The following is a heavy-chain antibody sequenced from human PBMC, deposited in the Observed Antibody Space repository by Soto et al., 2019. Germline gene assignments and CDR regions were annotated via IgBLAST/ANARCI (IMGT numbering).Heavy chain of an antibody. V-gene: IGHV4-61*08. D-gene: IGHD3-10*01. CDR2: IYYSGST. CDR1: GDAIYIGGYY. Sequence: SETLSLTCTVSGDAIYIGGYYWTWIRQHPGKGLEWIGYIYYSGSTNYNPSLKSRVTISVDTSKNQFSLKLSSVTAADTAVYYCARGEDYYGSGSYSHWFDPWGQGTLVTVSS. J-gene: IGHJ5*02. CDR3: ARGEDYYGSGSYSHWFDP.